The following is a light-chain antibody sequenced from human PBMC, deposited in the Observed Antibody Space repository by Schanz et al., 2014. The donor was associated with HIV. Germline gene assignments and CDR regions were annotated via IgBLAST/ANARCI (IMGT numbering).Light chain of an antibody. J-gene: IGLJ2*01. V-gene: IGLV2-14*03. Sequence: QSALTQPASVSGSAGQSITISCTGTSGDVGPYDHLSWYQQHPGQAPKLLIYDVTDRPSGVSNRFSGSKSGYTASLTISGLQAEDEADYYCSSYTTSSTLVFGGGTKLTVL. CDR3: SSYTTSSTLV. CDR1: SGDVGPYDH. CDR2: DVT.